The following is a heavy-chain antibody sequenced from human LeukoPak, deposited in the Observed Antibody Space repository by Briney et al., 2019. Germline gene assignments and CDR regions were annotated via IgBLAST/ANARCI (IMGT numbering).Heavy chain of an antibody. CDR2: ISGSGGST. D-gene: IGHD3-10*01. J-gene: IGHJ4*02. CDR3: AKERLWFGERLDY. CDR1: XFTFXXXA. V-gene: IGHV3-23*01. Sequence: XRXSXXXXXFTFXXXAMSWVRQXPGKGLEWVSAISGSGGSTYYADSVKGRFTISRDNSKNTLYLQMNSLRAEDTAVYYCAKERLWFGERLDYWGQGTLVTVSS.